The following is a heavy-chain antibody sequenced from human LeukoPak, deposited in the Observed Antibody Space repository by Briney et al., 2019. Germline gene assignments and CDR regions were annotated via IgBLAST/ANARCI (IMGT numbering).Heavy chain of an antibody. V-gene: IGHV1-69*04. CDR2: IIPILDIA. CDR3: ARDGANIEVVVAATPYYGMDV. D-gene: IGHD2-15*01. CDR1: GGTFSTYV. J-gene: IGHJ6*02. Sequence: ASVKVSCKASGGTFSTYVISWVRQAPGQGLEWMGRIIPILDIANNAQKFQGRVTITADKSTSTAYMELRNLRSDDTVVYYCARDGANIEVVVAATPYYGMDVWGQGTTVTVSS.